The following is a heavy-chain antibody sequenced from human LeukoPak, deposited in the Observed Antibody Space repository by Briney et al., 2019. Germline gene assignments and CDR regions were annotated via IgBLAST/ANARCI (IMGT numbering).Heavy chain of an antibody. CDR1: GGSISSYY. CDR3: AGDGAGYCSGGSCYGYFQH. D-gene: IGHD2-15*01. CDR2: IYSSGST. J-gene: IGHJ1*01. Sequence: SETLSLTCTVSGGSISSYYWSWIRQPPGKGLEWIGYIYSSGSTNYNPSLKSRVTISVDTSKNQFSLKLSSVTAADTAVYYCAGDGAGYCSGGSCYGYFQHWGQGTLVTVSS. V-gene: IGHV4-59*01.